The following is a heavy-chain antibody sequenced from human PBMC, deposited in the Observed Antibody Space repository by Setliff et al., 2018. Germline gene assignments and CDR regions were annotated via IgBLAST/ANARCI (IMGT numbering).Heavy chain of an antibody. J-gene: IGHJ4*02. D-gene: IGHD3-22*01. CDR1: GGSFTDHF. CDR2: INHSGST. V-gene: IGHV4-34*01. Sequence: PSETLSLTCAVYGGSFTDHFWSWIRQPPGKGLEWIGEINHSGSTNYNPSLKSRVSISVDASKNQFSLKLTSVTAADTAVYYCARGAGWCCDSSGYYYDYWGQGTLVTVSS. CDR3: ARGAGWCCDSSGYYYDY.